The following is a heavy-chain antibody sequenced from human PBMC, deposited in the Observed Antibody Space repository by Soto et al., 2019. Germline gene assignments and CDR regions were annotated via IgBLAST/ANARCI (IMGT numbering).Heavy chain of an antibody. D-gene: IGHD1-20*01. CDR3: VKDRKISGTSGLGP. CDR1: GFTFRNYS. V-gene: IGHV3-64D*06. J-gene: IGHJ5*02. Sequence: XESLRLSCSATGFTFRNYSRHWVRQAPGKGLEYVSGISSTAVTREYADSVKGRFNISRDNSKNTVYLQMSSLRREDTAMYYCVKDRKISGTSGLGPWGQRTLVTVPS. CDR2: ISSTAVTR.